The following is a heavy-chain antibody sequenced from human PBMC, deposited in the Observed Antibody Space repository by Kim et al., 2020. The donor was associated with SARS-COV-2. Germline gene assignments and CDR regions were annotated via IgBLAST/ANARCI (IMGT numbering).Heavy chain of an antibody. CDR1: GFTFSSYA. CDR2: ISYDGSNK. J-gene: IGHJ6*02. D-gene: IGHD5-18*01. V-gene: IGHV3-30*04. CDR3: ARGEVEYRYGYTAHYYYGMDV. Sequence: GGSLRLSCAASGFTFSSYAMHWVRQAPGKGLEWVAVISYDGSNKYYADSVKGRFTISRDNSKNTLYLQMNSLRAEDTAVYYCARGEVEYRYGYTAHYYYGMDVWGQGTTVTVSS.